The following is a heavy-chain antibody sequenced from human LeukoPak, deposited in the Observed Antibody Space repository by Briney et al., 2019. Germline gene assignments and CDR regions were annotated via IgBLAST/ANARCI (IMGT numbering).Heavy chain of an antibody. V-gene: IGHV4-39*01. CDR1: GDSVSSNSHY. D-gene: IGHD3-10*01. CDR3: ARQDSFYYGSGRPGY. CDR2: IYYGANT. J-gene: IGHJ4*02. Sequence: PSETLSLTCNVSGDSVSSNSHYWGWIRQPPGKGLEWIVSIYYGANTYYNPSVKSRVTISVDTSKNQFSLNLSSVTAADTAVYYCARQDSFYYGSGRPGYWGQGTQVTGSS.